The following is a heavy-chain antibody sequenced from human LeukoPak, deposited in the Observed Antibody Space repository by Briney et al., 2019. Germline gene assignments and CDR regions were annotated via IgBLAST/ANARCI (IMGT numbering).Heavy chain of an antibody. J-gene: IGHJ4*02. CDR3: AKAHATLLWFGELFFDY. CDR2: ISGSGGST. D-gene: IGHD3-10*01. Sequence: GGSLRLSCTASGFTFNNYVLSWVRQAPGKGLEWVSAISGSGGSTYYADSVKGRFTISRDNSKNTLYLQMNSLRAEDTAVYYCAKAHATLLWFGELFFDYWGQGTLVTVSS. CDR1: GFTFNNYV. V-gene: IGHV3-23*01.